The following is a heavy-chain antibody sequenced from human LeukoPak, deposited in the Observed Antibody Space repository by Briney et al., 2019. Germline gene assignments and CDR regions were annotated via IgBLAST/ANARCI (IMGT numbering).Heavy chain of an antibody. D-gene: IGHD3-3*01. CDR3: AGGGYDFWSGYNSNWFDP. CDR1: GGSISSYY. Sequence: SETLSLTCTVSGGSISSYYWSWIRQPPGKGLEWIGYIYYSGSTNYNPSLKSRVTISVDTSKNQFSLKLSSVTAADTAVYYCAGGGYDFWSGYNSNWFDPWGQGTLVTVSS. V-gene: IGHV4-59*01. J-gene: IGHJ5*02. CDR2: IYYSGST.